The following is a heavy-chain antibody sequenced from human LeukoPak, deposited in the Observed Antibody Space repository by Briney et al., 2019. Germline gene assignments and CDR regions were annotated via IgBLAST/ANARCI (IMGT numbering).Heavy chain of an antibody. CDR3: ARGRDGYKY. CDR1: GFTFSDYY. CDR2: ISSRGKTT. Sequence: PGGSLRLSCAASGFTFSDYYMSWIRRAPGKGLEWLSYISSRGKTTHFADSVKGRFSVSRDNTSNTLYVQMNSLRAEDTAAYFCARGRDGYKYWGQGTLVTVSS. J-gene: IGHJ4*02. D-gene: IGHD5-24*01. V-gene: IGHV3-11*01.